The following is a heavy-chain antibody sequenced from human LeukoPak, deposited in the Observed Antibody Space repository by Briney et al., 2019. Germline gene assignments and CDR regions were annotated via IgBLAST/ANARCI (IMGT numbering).Heavy chain of an antibody. V-gene: IGHV1-69*01. D-gene: IGHD4-11*01. J-gene: IGHJ4*02. CDR2: IIPLFRTP. CDR3: ATMYDSNSHYLRDFDY. CDR1: GDTFRSYA. Sequence: ASVKVSCKASGDTFRSYAISWVRQAPGQGLEWMGGIIPLFRTPNYAQRFLGRITITADESTKTVFMELRSLRSDDTAMYYCATMYDSNSHYLRDFDYWGQGTLVTVSS.